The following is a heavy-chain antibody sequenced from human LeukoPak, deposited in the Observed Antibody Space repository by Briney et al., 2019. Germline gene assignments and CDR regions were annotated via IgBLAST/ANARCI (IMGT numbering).Heavy chain of an antibody. Sequence: GGSLRLSCAASGFTSSNYDMNWVRQAPGKGLEWVSYISSSGRIIYYADSLKGRFTISRDNAKNSLYLQLNSLRADDTAVYYCARGYSYGYNYWGQGTLVTVSS. J-gene: IGHJ4*02. V-gene: IGHV3-48*01. D-gene: IGHD5-18*01. CDR2: ISSSGRII. CDR1: GFTSSNYD. CDR3: ARGYSYGYNY.